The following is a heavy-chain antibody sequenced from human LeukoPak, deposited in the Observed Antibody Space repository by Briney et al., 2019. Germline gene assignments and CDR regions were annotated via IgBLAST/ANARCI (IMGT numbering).Heavy chain of an antibody. Sequence: GASVKVSCKASGYTFTSYAMHWVRQARGQRLEWMGWINAGDGNTKYSQKFQGRVTITRDTSASTAYMELSSLRSEDTAVYYCARDSLPTYYYGSGSYYGYFQHWGQGTLVTVSS. D-gene: IGHD3-10*01. CDR2: INAGDGNT. CDR3: ARDSLPTYYYGSGSYYGYFQH. CDR1: GYTFTSYA. J-gene: IGHJ1*01. V-gene: IGHV1-3*01.